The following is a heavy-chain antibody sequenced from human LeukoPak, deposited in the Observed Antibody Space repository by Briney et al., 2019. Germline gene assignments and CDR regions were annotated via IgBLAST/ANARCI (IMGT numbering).Heavy chain of an antibody. D-gene: IGHD6-19*01. CDR3: ARAPYNNGWLGTDY. V-gene: IGHV3-33*01. CDR1: GFTFSNYG. J-gene: IGHJ4*02. CDR2: TWNDGGNK. Sequence: HPGGSLRLSCAASGFTFSNYGMHWVRQAPGKGLEWVAITWNDGGNKYYADSVKGRFTISRDNSKNTLYLQLDSLRAEDTAVYYCARAPYNNGWLGTDYWGQGTLVTVSS.